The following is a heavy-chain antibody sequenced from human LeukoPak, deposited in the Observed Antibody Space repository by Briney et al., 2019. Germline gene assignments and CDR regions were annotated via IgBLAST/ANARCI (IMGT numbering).Heavy chain of an antibody. Sequence: HGESLQISCKGSGSSFTSYWISWVRQLPGKGLEWMGRIDPSDSYTNYSPSFQGHVTISADKSISTAYLQWSSLKASDTAMYYCAGQVYYDSSGYFYNWFDPWGQGTLVTVSS. V-gene: IGHV5-10-1*01. CDR2: IDPSDSYT. CDR3: AGQVYYDSSGYFYNWFDP. D-gene: IGHD3-22*01. J-gene: IGHJ5*02. CDR1: GSSFTSYW.